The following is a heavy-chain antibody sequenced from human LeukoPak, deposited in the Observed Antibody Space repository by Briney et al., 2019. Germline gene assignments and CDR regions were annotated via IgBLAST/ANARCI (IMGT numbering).Heavy chain of an antibody. CDR3: AKDLAVGTTPRVYAFDV. J-gene: IGHJ3*01. CDR2: VNRDSTTI. Sequence: PGRSLTLSCAASGFTFYDYAMHWVRQVPGKGLEWVGGVNRDSTTIAYGDSVKGRFTIFRDNARNSLYLQMDSLRTEDTAVYYCAKDLAVGTTPRVYAFDVWGQGTMVTVS. CDR1: GFTFYDYA. V-gene: IGHV3-9*01. D-gene: IGHD1-26*01.